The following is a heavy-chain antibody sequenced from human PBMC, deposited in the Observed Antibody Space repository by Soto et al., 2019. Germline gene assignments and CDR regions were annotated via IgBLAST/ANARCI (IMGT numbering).Heavy chain of an antibody. V-gene: IGHV4-4*07. Sequence: SETLSLTCTVSGGSISSYYWSWIRQTAGKGLEWIGRIYLSGNTNYNPSLKSRVTLSIDTSKNQLSLKMSSVTAADTAVYFCAGDEGYYYSGMDVWGQGTAVTVS. CDR1: GGSISSYY. J-gene: IGHJ6*02. CDR3: AGDEGYYYSGMDV. CDR2: IYLSGNT.